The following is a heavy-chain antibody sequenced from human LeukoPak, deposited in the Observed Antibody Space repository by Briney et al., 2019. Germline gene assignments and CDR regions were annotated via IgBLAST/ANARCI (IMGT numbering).Heavy chain of an antibody. D-gene: IGHD2-21*01. CDR2: IYHTGSN. CDR3: ARDQGEGFHRHAFDI. V-gene: IGHV4-61*08. J-gene: IGHJ3*02. CDR1: GGSVSNAVYY. Sequence: SETLSLTCTVSGGSVSNAVYYWSWTRHPPGKTLEWIGYIYHTGSNNYKYSLKSRVTISLDTSKNRFSLRLTSMTAADTAIYYCARDQGEGFHRHAFDIWGQGTMVTVSS.